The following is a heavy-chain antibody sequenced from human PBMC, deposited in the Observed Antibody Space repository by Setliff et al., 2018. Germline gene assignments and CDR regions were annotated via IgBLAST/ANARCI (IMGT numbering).Heavy chain of an antibody. CDR2: IRSKPSSGTT. J-gene: IGHJ4*02. CDR3: TPWTGTSRLHY. CDR1: GFTFGDYA. D-gene: IGHD1-7*01. V-gene: IGHV3-49*04. Sequence: QPGGSLRLSCTASGFTFGDYAMSWVRQAPGKGLEWVGFIRSKPSSGTTEYAASVKGRFTISRDDSKSIAYLQMSSLKTEDTALYYCTPWTGTSRLHYWGQGTLVTVSS.